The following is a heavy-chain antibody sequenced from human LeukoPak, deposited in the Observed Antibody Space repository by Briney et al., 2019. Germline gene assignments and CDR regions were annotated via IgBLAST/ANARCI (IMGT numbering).Heavy chain of an antibody. CDR2: MNPNSGNT. V-gene: IGHV1-8*01. D-gene: IGHD4-17*01. CDR1: EYTFTSYD. CDR3: ARGPFARPNSVNLYGDLDY. Sequence: ASVKVSCKASEYTFTSYDINWVRQATGQGLEWMGWMNPNSGNTGYAQKFQGRVTMTRNTSIDTAYMELSSLRSEDTAVYYCARGPFARPNSVNLYGDLDYRGQGTLVTVSS. J-gene: IGHJ4*02.